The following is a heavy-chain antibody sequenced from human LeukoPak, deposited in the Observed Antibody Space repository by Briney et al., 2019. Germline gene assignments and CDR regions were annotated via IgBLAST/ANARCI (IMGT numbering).Heavy chain of an antibody. CDR2: IYYSGST. Sequence: SETLSLTCTVSGGSISSSSYYWGWIRQPPGKGLEWIGSIYYSGSTYYDPSLKSRVTISVDTSKNQFSLKLSSVIAADTAVYYCARTTEGYCSSASCFGFSYSYYMDVWGKGTTVTISS. CDR1: GGSISSSSYY. V-gene: IGHV4-39*07. J-gene: IGHJ6*03. CDR3: ARTTEGYCSSASCFGFSYSYYMDV. D-gene: IGHD2-2*01.